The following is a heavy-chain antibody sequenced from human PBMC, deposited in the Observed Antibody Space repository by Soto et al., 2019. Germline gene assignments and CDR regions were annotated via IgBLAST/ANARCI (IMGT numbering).Heavy chain of an antibody. J-gene: IGHJ4*02. CDR1: GGSISSYY. CDR3: ARRYGGNLYY. Sequence: SATLSLTCTVSGGSISSYYWSWIRQPPGKGMEWICYIYYSGSTNYNPSLKRRVTISVEMSKNQFSLKLSSVTAADTAVYYCARRYGGNLYYWGQGTLVTVSS. D-gene: IGHD1-26*01. V-gene: IGHV4-59*08. CDR2: IYYSGST.